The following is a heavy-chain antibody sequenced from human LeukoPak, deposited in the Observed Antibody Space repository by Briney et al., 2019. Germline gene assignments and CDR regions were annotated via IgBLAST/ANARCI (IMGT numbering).Heavy chain of an antibody. D-gene: IGHD6-13*01. CDR2: INPNGGGT. CDR1: GYTFIVNY. V-gene: IGHV1-2*02. J-gene: IGHJ4*02. CDR3: ARGFGSSWFDY. Sequence: ASVRVSCKASGYTFIVNYIHWVRQAPGQGREWMGWINPNGGGTNHAQKFQGRVTMTRDTSISTAYMVVSGLTSDDTAVYFCARGFGSSWFDYWGQGTLVTVSS.